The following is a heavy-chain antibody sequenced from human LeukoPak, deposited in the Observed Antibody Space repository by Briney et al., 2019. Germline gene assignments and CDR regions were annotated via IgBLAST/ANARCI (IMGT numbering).Heavy chain of an antibody. CDR2: IKHDGSEE. CDR3: TRDRYGD. V-gene: IGHV3-7*05. J-gene: IGHJ4*02. CDR1: GFTFRSSW. Sequence: GGSLRLSCVVSGFTFRSSWMSWVRQAPGKGLEWLANIKHDGSEEFYVDSLKGRFTISRDNAKSSLFLQMNSLRVEDTAVYCCTRDRYGDWGQGTLVTVS. D-gene: IGHD5-18*01.